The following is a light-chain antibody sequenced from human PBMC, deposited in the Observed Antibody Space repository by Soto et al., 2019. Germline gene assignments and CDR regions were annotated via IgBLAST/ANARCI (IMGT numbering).Light chain of an antibody. CDR1: QSISSD. V-gene: IGKV1-39*01. CDR2: VAS. J-gene: IGKJ2*01. CDR3: QQTNSLPYT. Sequence: DIQMTQSPSSLSASVGDRVTITCRASQSISSDLTWYQQQPGKAPKVLIYVASSLESGVPSRFSGSGSGTDFTLTINSLQREDFATYFCQQTNSLPYTFGRGTKVEIK.